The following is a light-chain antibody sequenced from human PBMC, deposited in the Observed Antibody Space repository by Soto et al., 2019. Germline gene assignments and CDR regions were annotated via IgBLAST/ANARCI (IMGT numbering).Light chain of an antibody. CDR1: ESVSSN. Sequence: EIVMTQSPDTLSVSPGERATVSCRASESVSSNLAWYQQKAGQAPRLLIYGASTRATGIPARFSSSGSGTEFTLTISTLQSEDVAIYYCQQYNSWPPYTFGQGTKVDIK. CDR3: QQYNSWPPYT. J-gene: IGKJ2*01. CDR2: GAS. V-gene: IGKV3-15*01.